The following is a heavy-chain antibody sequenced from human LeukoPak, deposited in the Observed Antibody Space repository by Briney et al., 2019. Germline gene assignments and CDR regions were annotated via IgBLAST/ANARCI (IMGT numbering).Heavy chain of an antibody. V-gene: IGHV3-11*01. J-gene: IGHJ4*02. D-gene: IGHD2-21*01. Sequence: GGSLRLSCAASGFTFSDYYMSWIRQAPGKGLEWVSYISSSGSTIYYADSVKGRFTISRDNAKNSLYLQMNRLRPEDAAVYYCAKAPVTTCRGAYCYPFDYWGQGTLVTVSS. CDR1: GFTFSDYY. CDR2: ISSSGSTI. CDR3: AKAPVTTCRGAYCYPFDY.